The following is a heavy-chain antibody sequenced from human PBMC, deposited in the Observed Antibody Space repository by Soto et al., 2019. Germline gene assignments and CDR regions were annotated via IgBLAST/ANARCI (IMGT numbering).Heavy chain of an antibody. J-gene: IGHJ4*02. Sequence: GSLRLSCAASGFTFGNYWMHWVRQAPGKGLEWVSRMNSDGSTTNYADSVKGRFTVSRDNARNTLHLQMNSLRAEDTAVYYCATVEVDYWGPGTLVTVSS. CDR2: MNSDGSTT. V-gene: IGHV3-74*01. CDR3: ATVEVDY. CDR1: GFTFGNYW.